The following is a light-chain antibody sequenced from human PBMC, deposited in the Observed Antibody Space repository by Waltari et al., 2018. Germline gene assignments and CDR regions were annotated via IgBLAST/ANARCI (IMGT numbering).Light chain of an antibody. CDR3: QQYYEVPYT. Sequence: DIVMTQSPDSLAVSLGERATVNCKSSQSVLYNSNKKNYLAWYQQRPGQPPRLLIYWASLLLTGIPARFRGSGSATEFTLTITSLQAEDVAVYYCQQYYEVPYTFGQGTKVEI. CDR2: WAS. CDR1: QSVLYNSNKKNY. J-gene: IGKJ2*01. V-gene: IGKV4-1*01.